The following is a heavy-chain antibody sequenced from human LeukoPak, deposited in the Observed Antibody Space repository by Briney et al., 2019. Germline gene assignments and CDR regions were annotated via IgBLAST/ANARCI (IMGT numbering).Heavy chain of an antibody. D-gene: IGHD2-2*01. CDR1: GFTYRNYA. J-gene: IGHJ4*02. Sequence: AGGSLRLSCAVSGFTYRNYAMAWVRQAPGKGLEWVSSVSGSGGSTYYADSVKGRFTISRDNSKNTLYLQMDSLRAEDTAVYYCAKGGLGCSSTSCFDYWGQGTLVTVSS. CDR3: AKGGLGCSSTSCFDY. V-gene: IGHV3-23*01. CDR2: VSGSGGST.